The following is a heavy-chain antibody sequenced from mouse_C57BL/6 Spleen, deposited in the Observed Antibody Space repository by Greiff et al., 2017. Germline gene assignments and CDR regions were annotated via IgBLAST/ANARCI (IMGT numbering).Heavy chain of an antibody. V-gene: IGHV1-82*01. Sequence: QVQLQQSGPELVKPGASVKISCKASGYAFSSSWLNWVKQRPGKGLEWIGRIYPGDGDTNYNGKFKGKATLTADNSSSTAYMQLSSLTSEDSAVYFCARMVKDAMDYWGQGTSVTVSS. CDR2: IYPGDGDT. CDR3: ARMVKDAMDY. D-gene: IGHD2-1*01. CDR1: GYAFSSSW. J-gene: IGHJ4*01.